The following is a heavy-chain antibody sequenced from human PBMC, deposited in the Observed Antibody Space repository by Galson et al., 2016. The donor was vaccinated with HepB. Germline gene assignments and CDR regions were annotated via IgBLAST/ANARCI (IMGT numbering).Heavy chain of an antibody. J-gene: IGHJ4*02. CDR2: IRTSGRI. CDR3: ARQDEYRRTWYYFDS. D-gene: IGHD6-13*01. CDR1: GDSISSQY. Sequence: SETLSLTCTVPGDSISSQYWTWIRQPAGRGPEWIGHIRTSGRINYHPSLKSRVPMSIDTSKNQVSLRLTSVTAADTAVYYCARQDEYRRTWYYFDSWGQGILVTVSS. V-gene: IGHV4-4*07.